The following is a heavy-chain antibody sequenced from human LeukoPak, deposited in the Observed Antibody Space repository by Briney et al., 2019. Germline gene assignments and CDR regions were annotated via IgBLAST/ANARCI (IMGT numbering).Heavy chain of an antibody. CDR3: ARRMEVGATDY. D-gene: IGHD1-26*01. J-gene: IGHJ4*02. CDR2: IYSGGST. Sequence: PGGSLRLSCAASGFTFSSYSMNWVRQAPGKGLEWVSVIYSGGSTYYADSVKGRFTISRDNSKNTLYLQMNSLRAEDTAVYCCARRMEVGATDYWGQGTLVTVSS. CDR1: GFTFSSYS. V-gene: IGHV3-66*01.